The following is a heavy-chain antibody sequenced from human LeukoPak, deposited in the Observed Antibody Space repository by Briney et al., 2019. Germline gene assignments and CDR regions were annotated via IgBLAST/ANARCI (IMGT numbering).Heavy chain of an antibody. J-gene: IGHJ5*02. D-gene: IGHD3-3*01. CDR2: IYYSGST. CDR3: ANYGFGS. Sequence: SETLSLTCTVSGGSISSYYWSWIRQPPGKGLEWIGYIYYSGSTNYNPSLKSRVTISVDTSKNQFSLKLSSVTAADTAVYYCANYGFGSWGQGTLVTVSS. CDR1: GGSISSYY. V-gene: IGHV4-59*01.